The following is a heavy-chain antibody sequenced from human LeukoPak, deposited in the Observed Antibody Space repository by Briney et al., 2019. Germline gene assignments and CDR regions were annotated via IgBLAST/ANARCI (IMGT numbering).Heavy chain of an antibody. CDR3: AKLSGLLPYYYDSSGSDY. CDR1: GFTFSSYA. CDR2: ISGSGVGT. J-gene: IGHJ4*02. Sequence: GGSLRLSCAASGFTFSSYAMSWVRQAPGKGLEWVSAISGSGVGTYYADSVMGRFTISRDNSKNTLYLQMNSLRAEDTAVYYCAKLSGLLPYYYDSSGSDYWGQGTLVTVSS. D-gene: IGHD3-22*01. V-gene: IGHV3-23*01.